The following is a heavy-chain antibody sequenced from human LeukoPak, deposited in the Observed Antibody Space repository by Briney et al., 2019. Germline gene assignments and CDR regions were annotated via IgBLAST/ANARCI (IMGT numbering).Heavy chain of an antibody. CDR3: ARGVAAKPYDWFDP. CDR2: IYSGGST. D-gene: IGHD2-15*01. J-gene: IGHJ5*02. Sequence: GGSLRLSCAASGFTVSSNYMSWVRQAPGKGLEWVSVIYSGGSTYYADSVKGRFTISRHNSKNTLYLQMNSLRAEDTAVYYCARGVAAKPYDWFDPWGQGTLVTVSS. V-gene: IGHV3-53*04. CDR1: GFTVSSNY.